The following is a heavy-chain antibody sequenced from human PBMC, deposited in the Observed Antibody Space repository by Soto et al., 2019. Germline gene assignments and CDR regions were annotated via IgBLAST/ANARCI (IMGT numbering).Heavy chain of an antibody. D-gene: IGHD2-15*01. CDR1: GYTFTSYY. J-gene: IGHJ5*02. V-gene: IGHV1-46*03. Sequence: ASVKVSCKASGYTFTSYYMHWVRQAPGQGLEWMGIINPSGGSTSYAQKFQGRVTMTRDTSTSTVYMELSSLRSEDTAVYYCARVPLVAGAAAPRGWFDPWGQGTLVTVS. CDR3: ARVPLVAGAAAPRGWFDP. CDR2: INPSGGST.